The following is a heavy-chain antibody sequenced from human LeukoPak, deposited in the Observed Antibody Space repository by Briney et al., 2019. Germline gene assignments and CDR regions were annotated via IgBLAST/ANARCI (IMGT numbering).Heavy chain of an antibody. CDR2: IYYSGST. V-gene: IGHV4-59*01. J-gene: IGHJ3*02. D-gene: IGHD3-10*01. CDR3: ASSVVRGVIRAFDI. CDR1: GGSISSYY. Sequence: PSETLSLTXTVSGGSISSYYWSWIRQPPGKGLEWIGYIYYSGSTNYNPSLKSRVTISVDTSKNQFSLKLSSVTAADTAVYYCASSVVRGVIRAFDIWGQGTMVTVSS.